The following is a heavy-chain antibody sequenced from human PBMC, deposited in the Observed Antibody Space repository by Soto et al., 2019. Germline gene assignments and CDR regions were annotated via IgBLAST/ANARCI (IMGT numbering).Heavy chain of an antibody. J-gene: IGHJ4*02. D-gene: IGHD5-12*01. V-gene: IGHV4-59*01. CDR2: IYNSGST. CDR3: ARDIPYSGYGTFDY. Sequence: QVQLQESGPGLVKPSETLSLTCTVSGGSISSYYWSWIRQPPGKGLGWIGYIYNSGSTNYNPSLKSRVTISVDTSKNQFSLKLSSVTAADTAVYYCARDIPYSGYGTFDYWGQGTLVTVSS. CDR1: GGSISSYY.